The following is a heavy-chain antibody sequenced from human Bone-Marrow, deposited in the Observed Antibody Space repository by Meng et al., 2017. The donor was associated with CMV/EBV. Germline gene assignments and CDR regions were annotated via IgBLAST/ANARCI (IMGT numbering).Heavy chain of an antibody. J-gene: IGHJ6*02. Sequence: SCKASGYTFTSYWMSWVRQAPGKGLEWVANIKQDGSEKYYVDSVKGRFTISRDNAKNSLYLQMNSLRAEDTAVYYCAKSDRTSYYFYYLDVWGQGTTVTVSS. CDR3: AKSDRTSYYFYYLDV. CDR1: GYTFTSYW. D-gene: IGHD1-1*01. CDR2: IKQDGSEK. V-gene: IGHV3-7*03.